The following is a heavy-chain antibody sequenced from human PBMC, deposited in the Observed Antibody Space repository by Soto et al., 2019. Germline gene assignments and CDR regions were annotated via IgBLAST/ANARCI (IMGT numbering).Heavy chain of an antibody. CDR2: ISGSGGST. D-gene: IGHD3-22*01. Sequence: EVQLLESGGGLVQPGGSLRLSCAASGFTFSSYAMSWVLQAPGKGLEWVSAISGSGGSTYYADSVKGRFTISRDNSKNTLYLQMNSLRAEDTAVYYCAKDHYYYDSSGYYYWGQGTLVTVSS. CDR3: AKDHYYYDSSGYYY. V-gene: IGHV3-23*01. J-gene: IGHJ4*02. CDR1: GFTFSSYA.